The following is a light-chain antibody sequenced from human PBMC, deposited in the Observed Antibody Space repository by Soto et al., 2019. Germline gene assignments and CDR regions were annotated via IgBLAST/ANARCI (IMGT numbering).Light chain of an antibody. CDR3: PQRSDWPPLT. CDR2: DAS. J-gene: IGKJ4*01. Sequence: EIVLTQSPATLSLSPGERATLSCRASQSVSNYLAWYQQKPGQAPRLLIYDASNRATGIPARFSGSGSGTDFTLPISSLEPEDVAVYYCPQRSDWPPLTFGGGTKVEIK. V-gene: IGKV3-11*01. CDR1: QSVSNY.